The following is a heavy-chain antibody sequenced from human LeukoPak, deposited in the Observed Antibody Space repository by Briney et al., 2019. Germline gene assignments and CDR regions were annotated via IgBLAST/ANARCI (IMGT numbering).Heavy chain of an antibody. D-gene: IGHD3-10*01. Sequence: SETLSLTCTVSGGSISSYYWSLIRQPAGKGLEWIGRIYTSGSTNYNPSLKSRVTMSVDTSKNQFSLKLSSVTAADTAVYYCARDHLWFGEYAFDIWGQGTMVTVSS. CDR1: GGSISSYY. CDR3: ARDHLWFGEYAFDI. V-gene: IGHV4-4*07. CDR2: IYTSGST. J-gene: IGHJ3*02.